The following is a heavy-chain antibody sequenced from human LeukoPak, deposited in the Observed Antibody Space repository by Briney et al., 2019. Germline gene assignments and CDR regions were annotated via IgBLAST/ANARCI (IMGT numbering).Heavy chain of an antibody. CDR2: ISSSSSYI. J-gene: IGHJ4*02. CDR3: ARDPYYYDSSGNLGD. V-gene: IGHV3-21*01. Sequence: GGSLRLSCAASGFTFSSYSMNWVRQAPGKGLEWVSSISSSSSYIYYADSVKGRFTISRDNAKNSLHLQMNSLRAEDTAVYYCARDPYYYDSSGNLGDWGQGTLVTVSS. D-gene: IGHD3-22*01. CDR1: GFTFSSYS.